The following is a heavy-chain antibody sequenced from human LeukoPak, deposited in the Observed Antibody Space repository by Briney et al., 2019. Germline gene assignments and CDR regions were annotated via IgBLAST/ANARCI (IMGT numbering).Heavy chain of an antibody. J-gene: IGHJ6*03. CDR3: ARGDSSGWYYYYYYMDV. Sequence: SQTLSLTCTVSGGSISSGSYYWSWIRQPPGKGLEWIGYIYYSGSTNYNPSLKSRVTISVDTSKNQFSLKLSSVTAADTAVYYCARGDSSGWYYYYYYMDVWGKGTTVTVSS. D-gene: IGHD6-19*01. V-gene: IGHV4-61*01. CDR2: IYYSGST. CDR1: GGSISSGSYY.